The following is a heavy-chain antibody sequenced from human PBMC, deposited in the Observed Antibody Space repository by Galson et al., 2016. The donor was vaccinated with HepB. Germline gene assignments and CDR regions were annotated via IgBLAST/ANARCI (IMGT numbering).Heavy chain of an antibody. Sequence: SVKVSCKASGGTFSTENISWVRQAPGQGLEWMGVIIPFSGTAHYAQKFQGQVTITADESTSTAYMELSSLRPEDTAVYYCAGDRSRRGWYPYYYGLDVWGQGATVTVSS. J-gene: IGHJ6*02. CDR1: GGTFSTEN. D-gene: IGHD6-19*01. CDR2: IIPFSGTA. V-gene: IGHV1-69*13. CDR3: AGDRSRRGWYPYYYGLDV.